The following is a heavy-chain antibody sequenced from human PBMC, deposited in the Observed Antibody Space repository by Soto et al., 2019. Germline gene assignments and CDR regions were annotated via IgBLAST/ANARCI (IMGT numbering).Heavy chain of an antibody. J-gene: IGHJ3*02. CDR2: INAGNGIT. V-gene: IGHV1-3*01. D-gene: IGHD2-2*01. Sequence: QVQLVQSGAEVKKPGASVKVSCRASGYTFTRYALHWVRQAPGQRLEWMGWINAGNGITTYSQKFQGRVTITRDKSASTAYMEWSSLTSEDTAVYYCARGGQLLSVAFDIWGQGTMVTVSS. CDR1: GYTFTRYA. CDR3: ARGGQLLSVAFDI.